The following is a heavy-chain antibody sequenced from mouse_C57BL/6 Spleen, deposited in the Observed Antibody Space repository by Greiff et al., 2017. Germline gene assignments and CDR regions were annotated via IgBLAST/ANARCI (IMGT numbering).Heavy chain of an antibody. Sequence: EVQLQQSGAELVRPGASVTLSCTASGFNIKDYYMHWVKQRPEQGLEWIGRIDPEDGDTDYAPKFQGKATMTADTSSNTAYLQLSSLTSEDTAVYYCTTPTGGFAYWGQGTLVTVSA. V-gene: IGHV14-1*01. CDR2: IDPEDGDT. J-gene: IGHJ3*01. CDR1: GFNIKDYY. CDR3: TTPTGGFAY.